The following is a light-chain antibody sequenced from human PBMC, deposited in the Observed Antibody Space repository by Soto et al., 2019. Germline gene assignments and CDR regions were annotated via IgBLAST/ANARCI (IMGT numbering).Light chain of an antibody. V-gene: IGKV1-13*02. CDR1: QGISSA. Sequence: AIQLTQSPSSLSASVGDRVTITCRASQGISSALAWYQQKPGKALKLLIYDASSLESGVPSRFSGSGSGTDFTLTISSLQPEDFATYYCQQFNSYPITFGQGTRLEIK. CDR3: QQFNSYPIT. CDR2: DAS. J-gene: IGKJ5*01.